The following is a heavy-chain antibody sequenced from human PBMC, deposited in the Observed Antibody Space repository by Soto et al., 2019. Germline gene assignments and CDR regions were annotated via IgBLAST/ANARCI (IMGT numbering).Heavy chain of an antibody. CDR2: ISTYSGDT. D-gene: IGHD3-3*01. V-gene: IGHV1-18*04. CDR3: ARNLFGVIIMGDY. J-gene: IGHJ4*02. CDR1: GYTFTSYG. Sequence: ASVKVSCKASGYTFTSYGISWVRQAPGQGLEWMGWISTYSGDTGYAQKFQGRITMTTDTSTDTVYMELRSLRSDDTAVYFCARNLFGVIIMGDYWGQGTLVTVSS.